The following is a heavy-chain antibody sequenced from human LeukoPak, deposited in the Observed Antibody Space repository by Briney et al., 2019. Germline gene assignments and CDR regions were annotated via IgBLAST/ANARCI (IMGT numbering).Heavy chain of an antibody. D-gene: IGHD3-10*01. CDR3: ARVYGYWGSGNYHFEY. J-gene: IGHJ4*02. Sequence: GGSLRLSCAASGFTFSSYGMHCVRQAPGRRLEWVAAISEDGSNKNYADSVKGRFTISRDNAKNSLYLEMNSLRAEDTAVYYCARVYGYWGSGNYHFEYWGQGALVTVSS. CDR2: ISEDGSNK. CDR1: GFTFSSYG. V-gene: IGHV3-30*03.